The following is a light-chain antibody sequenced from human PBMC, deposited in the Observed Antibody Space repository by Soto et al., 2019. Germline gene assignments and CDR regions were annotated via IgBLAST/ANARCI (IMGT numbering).Light chain of an antibody. CDR3: SSYTNINTWV. Sequence: QSALTQPASVSGSPGQSITISCTGTSSDVGGYNYVSWYQQHPGKAPKLMIYEVNNRPSGVSNRFSGSKSGNTASLTISGLQAADEADYYCSSYTNINTWVFGGGTKLTVL. V-gene: IGLV2-14*03. J-gene: IGLJ3*02. CDR2: EVN. CDR1: SSDVGGYNY.